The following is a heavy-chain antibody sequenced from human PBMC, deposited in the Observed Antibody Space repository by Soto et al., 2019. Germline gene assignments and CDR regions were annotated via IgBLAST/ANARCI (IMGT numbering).Heavy chain of an antibody. CDR3: ARDSRDNWGFDY. D-gene: IGHD3-16*01. Sequence: GGSLRLSCAASGFTFSSYSMNWVRQAPGKGLEWVSSISSSSSYIYYADSVKGRFTISRDNAKNSLYLQMNSLRAEDTAVYYFARDSRDNWGFDYWSQGSLVTVSS. CDR1: GFTFSSYS. J-gene: IGHJ4*02. V-gene: IGHV3-21*01. CDR2: ISSSSSYI.